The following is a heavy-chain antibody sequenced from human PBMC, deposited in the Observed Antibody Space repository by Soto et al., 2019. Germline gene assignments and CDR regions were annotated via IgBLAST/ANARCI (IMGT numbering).Heavy chain of an antibody. J-gene: IGHJ5*02. Sequence: TSETLSLTCTVSGASISDNTYYWGWFRQPPGKGLEWIGSISTSGSTYSNPSLKSRVTISVDTSKNQLSLKLTSVTAADTAVFYCAGLDGDSGNWFDPWGQGTLVTVSS. D-gene: IGHD4-17*01. CDR3: AGLDGDSGNWFDP. V-gene: IGHV4-39*01. CDR1: GASISDNTYY. CDR2: ISTSGST.